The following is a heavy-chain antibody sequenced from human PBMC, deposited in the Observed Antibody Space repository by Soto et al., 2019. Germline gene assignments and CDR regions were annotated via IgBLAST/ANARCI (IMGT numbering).Heavy chain of an antibody. J-gene: IGHJ5*02. V-gene: IGHV6-1*01. CDR3: ARATFSWFDP. CDR2: TYYRSKWYN. D-gene: IGHD3-3*02. Sequence: SQTLSLTCAISGDSISSNSAAWNWIRQSPSRGLEWLGRTYYRSKWYNDYAVSVKSRIAINPDTSRNQFSLQLNSVTPEDTAVYFCARATFSWFDPWGQGTLVTVSS. CDR1: GDSISSNSAA.